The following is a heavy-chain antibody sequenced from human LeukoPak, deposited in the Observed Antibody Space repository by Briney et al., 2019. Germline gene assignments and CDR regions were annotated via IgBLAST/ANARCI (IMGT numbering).Heavy chain of an antibody. V-gene: IGHV1-46*01. D-gene: IGHD3-10*01. CDR1: GYSFTGYY. CDR3: ARAPKSGSGSLEGSWFDP. CDR2: INPSGGST. Sequence: GASVKVSCKASGYSFTGYYMHWVRQAPGQGLEWMGIINPSGGSTSYAQKFQGRVTMTRDTSTSTVYMELSSLRSEDTAVYYCARAPKSGSGSLEGSWFDPWGQGTLVTVSS. J-gene: IGHJ5*02.